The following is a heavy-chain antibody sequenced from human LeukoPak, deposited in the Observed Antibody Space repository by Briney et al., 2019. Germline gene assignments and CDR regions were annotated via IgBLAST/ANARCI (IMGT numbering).Heavy chain of an antibody. J-gene: IGHJ4*02. D-gene: IGHD2-2*01. CDR1: GFTFSIYW. V-gene: IGHV3-7*01. Sequence: HPGGSLRLSCAASGFTFSIYWISWVRQAPGKGLGWVANIKQDGSEKYYVYSVKGRFTISRDNAKNSLYLQMNSLRAEDTAVYYCSRLMKVFGFDYWGQGTLVTVSS. CDR2: IKQDGSEK. CDR3: SRLMKVFGFDY.